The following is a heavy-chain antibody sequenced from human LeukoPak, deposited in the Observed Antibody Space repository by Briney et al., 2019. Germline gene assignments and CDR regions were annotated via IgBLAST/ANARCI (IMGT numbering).Heavy chain of an antibody. D-gene: IGHD6-19*01. Sequence: PETLSLTCTVSGGSISSYYWSWIRQPAGKGLEWIGRIYTSGSTNYNPSLKSRVTMSVDTSKNQFSLKLSSVTAADTAVYYCARDRQWLAYWYFDLWGRGTLVTVSS. CDR2: IYTSGST. CDR3: ARDRQWLAYWYFDL. CDR1: GGSISSYY. V-gene: IGHV4-4*07. J-gene: IGHJ2*01.